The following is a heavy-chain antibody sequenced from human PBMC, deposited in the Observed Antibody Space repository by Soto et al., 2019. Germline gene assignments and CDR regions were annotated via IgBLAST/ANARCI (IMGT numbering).Heavy chain of an antibody. J-gene: IGHJ4*01. V-gene: IGHV5-51*01. CDR1: GYSFTSYW. CDR3: ARHLVGSTRGNFDY. Sequence: PGESLKISCKTSGYSFTSYWIGWVRQMPGKGMEWMGNIYPYDSDTRYSPSFQGQVTISADTSITTAYLQWSGLSASDTAMYFCARHLVGSTRGNFDYWGQGTLVTVSS. D-gene: IGHD2-2*01. CDR2: IYPYDSDT.